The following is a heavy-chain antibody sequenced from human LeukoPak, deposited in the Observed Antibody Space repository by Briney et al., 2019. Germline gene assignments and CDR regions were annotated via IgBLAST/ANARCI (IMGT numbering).Heavy chain of an antibody. CDR2: IYDDNT. CDR1: GFTFSSYA. CDR3: AARKVRGVWFYLDY. V-gene: IGHV3-23*01. J-gene: IGHJ4*02. D-gene: IGHD3-10*01. Sequence: GGSLRLSCAASGFTFSSYAMSWVRQAPGKGLEWVSTIYDDNTYYADSVKGRFAISTDNSKNTLYLQMNSLRVEDTAVYFCAARKVRGVWFYLDYWGQGTLVTVSS.